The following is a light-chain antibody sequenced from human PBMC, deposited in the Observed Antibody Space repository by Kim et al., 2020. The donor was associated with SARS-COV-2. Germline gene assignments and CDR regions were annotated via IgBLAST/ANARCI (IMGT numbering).Light chain of an antibody. J-gene: IGKJ1*01. V-gene: IGKV3-15*01. CDR1: ESVGRD. CDR2: GAI. CDR3: QQYNNWWT. Sequence: EIVMTQSPATLSVSPGERATLSCRASESVGRDLVWYQQRPGQAPRPVVYGAITRATGLPARFSGSGSGTEFTLTISSAQSEDFAVYYCQQYNNWWTFGQGTKVDIK.